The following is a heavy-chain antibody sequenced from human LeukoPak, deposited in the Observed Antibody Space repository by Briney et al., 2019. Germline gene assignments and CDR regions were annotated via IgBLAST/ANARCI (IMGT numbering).Heavy chain of an antibody. CDR2: INSDGYSI. D-gene: IGHD6-19*01. Sequence: GGSLRLSCAASGFTFSSYAMSWVRQAPGKGLVWVSRINSDGYSITYADSVKGRFTISRDNAKNTLYLQMNSLIAEDTAVYFCTRAGYSSGFDSWGQGTLVTVSS. CDR1: GFTFSSYA. CDR3: TRAGYSSGFDS. J-gene: IGHJ5*01. V-gene: IGHV3-74*03.